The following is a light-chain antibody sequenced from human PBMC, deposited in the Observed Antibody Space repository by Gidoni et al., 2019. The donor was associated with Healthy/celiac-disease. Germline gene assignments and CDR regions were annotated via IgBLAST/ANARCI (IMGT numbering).Light chain of an antibody. CDR1: SSDVGGYNY. CDR3: SSYTSSSTLV. V-gene: IGLV2-14*01. J-gene: IGLJ2*01. Sequence: QSALTQPASVSGSPGPSIPISCTGTSSDVGGYNYVSWYQQHPGKAPKLMIYEVSNRPSGVSNRLSGSKSGNTASLTISGLQAEDEADYYCSSYTSSSTLVFGGGTKLTVL. CDR2: EVS.